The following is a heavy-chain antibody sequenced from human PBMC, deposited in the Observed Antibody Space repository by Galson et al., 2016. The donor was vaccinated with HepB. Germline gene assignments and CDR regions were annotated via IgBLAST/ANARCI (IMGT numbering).Heavy chain of an antibody. CDR2: ISAYNGNT. D-gene: IGHD3-16*01. V-gene: IGHV1-18*01. Sequence: SVKVSCKASGYTFTSYGISWVRQAPRQGLEWMGWISAYNGNTNYAQKLQGRVTMTTDTSTSTAYMELRSLRSDDTAVYYCARDGGYDYVWGIDYWGQGTLVTVSS. CDR3: ARDGGYDYVWGIDY. CDR1: GYTFTSYG. J-gene: IGHJ4*02.